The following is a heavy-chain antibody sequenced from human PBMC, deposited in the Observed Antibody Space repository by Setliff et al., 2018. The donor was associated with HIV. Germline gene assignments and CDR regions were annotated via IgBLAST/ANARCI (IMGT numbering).Heavy chain of an antibody. CDR2: ISGSSAYI. Sequence: GGSLRLSCAASGFIFRSYNINWVRRAPGKGLEWISSISGSSAYIYYADSVKGRFTISRGNAKNSLYLQMNSLKAEDTAVYYCARAYNVYDYRFDSSGYDYWGQGTLVTVSS. CDR3: ARAYNVYDYRFDSSGYDY. D-gene: IGHD3-22*01. CDR1: GFIFRSYN. J-gene: IGHJ4*02. V-gene: IGHV3-21*04.